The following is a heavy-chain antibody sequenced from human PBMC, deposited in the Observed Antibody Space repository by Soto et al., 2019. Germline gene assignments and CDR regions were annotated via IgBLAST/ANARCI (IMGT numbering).Heavy chain of an antibody. V-gene: IGHV4-4*07. Sequence: NPSETLSLTCTVSGGSISSYYWSWIRQPAGKGLEWIGRIYTSGSTNYNPSLKSRVSMSVDTSKNQFSLKLSSVTAADTAVYYCARGYYDSSGFVFDYWGQGTLVTV. J-gene: IGHJ4*02. CDR2: IYTSGST. CDR3: ARGYYDSSGFVFDY. D-gene: IGHD3-22*01. CDR1: GGSISSYY.